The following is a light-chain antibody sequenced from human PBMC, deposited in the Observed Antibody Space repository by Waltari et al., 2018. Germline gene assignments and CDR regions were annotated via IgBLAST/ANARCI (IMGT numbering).Light chain of an antibody. Sequence: QSALTQPRSVSGSPGPSVTISCSGTSSHVGNYNFFSWYQQHPGNAPKLLIYDVVKRPSGVPDRFSGSKSGNTASLTISGLQTEDEADYYCCSYAGSYTFVFGGGTQLTVL. CDR3: CSYAGSYTFV. J-gene: IGLJ7*01. CDR1: SSHVGNYNF. V-gene: IGLV2-11*01. CDR2: DVV.